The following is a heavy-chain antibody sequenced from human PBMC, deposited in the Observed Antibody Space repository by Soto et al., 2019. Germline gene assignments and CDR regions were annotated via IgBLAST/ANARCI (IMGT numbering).Heavy chain of an antibody. V-gene: IGHV3-33*01. CDR3: ARDPDGGWCMSTSCYVFDY. CDR2: RWYDGSHN. D-gene: IGHD2-2*01. CDR1: GFTFSSSG. Sequence: QVQLVESGGGVVQPGRSLLLSCAASGFTFSSSGMHWVRQAPGKGLEWVAVRWYDGSHNYYADSVKGRFTLSRDNSMNTRYLGINSLRSDDKSVYSCARDPDGGWCMSTSCYVFDYWGQGTLGTVSA. J-gene: IGHJ4*02.